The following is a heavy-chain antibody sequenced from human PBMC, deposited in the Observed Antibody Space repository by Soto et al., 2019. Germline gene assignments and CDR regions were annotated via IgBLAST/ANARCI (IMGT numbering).Heavy chain of an antibody. J-gene: IGHJ4*02. CDR2: IYFSGST. Sequence: QLQLQESGPGLVKPSETLSLTCTVSGGSISNSNNYWGWIRQPPGKGLEWIGSIYFSGSTYYNPSLKSRVTISVDPSKNQFSLRLSSVTAADTAVYYCARPFRSGYYTDFDYWGQGTLVTVSS. CDR1: GGSISNSNNY. D-gene: IGHD3-3*01. V-gene: IGHV4-39*01. CDR3: ARPFRSGYYTDFDY.